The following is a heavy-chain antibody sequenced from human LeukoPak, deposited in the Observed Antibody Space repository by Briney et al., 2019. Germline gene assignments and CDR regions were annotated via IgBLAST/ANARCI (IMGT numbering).Heavy chain of an antibody. D-gene: IGHD3-22*01. CDR1: GGTFSSYA. Sequence: ASVKVSCKASGGTFSSYAISWVRQAPGQGLEWMGWINPNSGGTNYAQKFQGRVTMTRDTSISTAYMELSRLRSDDTAVYYCARARDSRITMIVGFDYWGQGTLVTVSS. V-gene: IGHV1-2*02. CDR2: INPNSGGT. J-gene: IGHJ4*02. CDR3: ARARDSRITMIVGFDY.